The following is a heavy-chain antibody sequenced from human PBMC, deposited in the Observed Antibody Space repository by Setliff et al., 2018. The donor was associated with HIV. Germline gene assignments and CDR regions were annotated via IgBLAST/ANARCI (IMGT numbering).Heavy chain of an antibody. CDR3: ARGGTSSNWFGP. Sequence: TSETLSLTCAVYGGSFGDQFWNWIRQSPGKGLEWIGEIHHGGGTNYNPSLKSRATISLDTSKNQFSLKLTPVTAADTAVYYCARGGTSSNWFGPWGQGTLVTVSS. CDR2: IHHGGGT. V-gene: IGHV4-34*01. J-gene: IGHJ5*02. D-gene: IGHD2-2*01. CDR1: GGSFGDQF.